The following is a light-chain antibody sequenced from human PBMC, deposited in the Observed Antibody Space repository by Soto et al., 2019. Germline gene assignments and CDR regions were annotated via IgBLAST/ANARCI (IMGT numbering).Light chain of an antibody. CDR1: SSNIGAGYD. CDR3: QSYDSSLSGSYV. J-gene: IGLJ1*01. V-gene: IGLV1-40*01. CDR2: GNS. Sequence: SVLTQPPSVSGAPGQMVTISCTRSSSNIGAGYDVHWYQQLPGTAPKLLIHGNSNRPSGVPDRFSGSKSGTSASLAITGLQAEDEADYYCQSYDSSLSGSYVFGTGTKVTVL.